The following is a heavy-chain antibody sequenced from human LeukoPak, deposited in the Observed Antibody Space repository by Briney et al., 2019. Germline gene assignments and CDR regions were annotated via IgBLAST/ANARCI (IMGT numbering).Heavy chain of an antibody. CDR3: ARGYCSSTSCYKPCSTAAAAYYFDY. D-gene: IGHD2-2*02. CDR1: GYTFTSYY. V-gene: IGHV1-46*01. CDR2: INPSGGST. Sequence: ASVKVSCKASGYTFTSYYMHWVRQAPGQGLEWMGIINPSGGSTSYAQKFQGRVTMTRDMSTSTVYMELSSLRSEDTAVYYCARGYCSSTSCYKPCSTAAAAYYFDYWGQGTLVTVSS. J-gene: IGHJ4*02.